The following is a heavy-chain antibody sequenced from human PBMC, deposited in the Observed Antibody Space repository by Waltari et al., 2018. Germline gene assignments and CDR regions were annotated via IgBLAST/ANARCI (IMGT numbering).Heavy chain of an antibody. D-gene: IGHD3-22*01. CDR1: GYIFAKYA. Sequence: QVQLVQSGAEVRKPGASVKVSCKASGYIFAKYAIHWVRQAPGQGLEWMGWINAGNGDTKYSQYFQGRVTFTRDTSASTVYMELSSLKSEDTAVYYCARDQGFRDHSDSSGLFDYWGQGTLVTVSS. CDR3: ARDQGFRDHSDSSGLFDY. J-gene: IGHJ4*02. V-gene: IGHV1-3*01. CDR2: INAGNGDT.